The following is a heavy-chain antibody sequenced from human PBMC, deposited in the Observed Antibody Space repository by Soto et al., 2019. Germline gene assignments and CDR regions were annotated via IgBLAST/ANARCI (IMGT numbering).Heavy chain of an antibody. D-gene: IGHD6-13*01. CDR3: ARWGEIEAAGTSYYYSGMDV. CDR1: GFTFSEYA. CDR2: IGYDGSNK. V-gene: IGHV3-33*07. J-gene: IGHJ6*02. Sequence: PGGSLRLSCAASGFTFSEYAMTWVRQAPGKGLERVSVIGYDGSNKYYADYVKGRFTLSRDNSKNTLYLQMNSLRAEDTAVYYCARWGEIEAAGTSYYYSGMDVWGQGTTVTVSS.